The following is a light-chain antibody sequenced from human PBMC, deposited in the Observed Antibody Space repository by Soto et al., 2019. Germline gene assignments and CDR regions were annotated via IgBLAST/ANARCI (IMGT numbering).Light chain of an antibody. J-gene: IGKJ4*01. V-gene: IGKV3-20*01. Sequence: EIGLTQSPGTLSLSPGGRATLSCRASQSVSRNYVAWYQQKPGQAPRLLIYGASSSASGIPDRFSGSGSGADFTLSITRLEPDDFALYYCQQYGSTSLTFGGGTKVEIK. CDR3: QQYGSTSLT. CDR1: QSVSRNY. CDR2: GAS.